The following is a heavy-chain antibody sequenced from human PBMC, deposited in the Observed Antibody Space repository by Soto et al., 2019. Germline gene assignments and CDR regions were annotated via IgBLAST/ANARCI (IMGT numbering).Heavy chain of an antibody. Sequence: GGSLRLSCAASGFTFTKYSMNWVRQAPGKGLEWVSSISSTTNYIYYGDSMKGRFTISRDNAKNSLYLEMNSLRAEDTAVYYCARESEDLTSNFDYWGQGTLVTVSS. J-gene: IGHJ4*02. CDR1: GFTFTKYS. CDR3: ARESEDLTSNFDY. V-gene: IGHV3-21*06. CDR2: ISSTTNYI.